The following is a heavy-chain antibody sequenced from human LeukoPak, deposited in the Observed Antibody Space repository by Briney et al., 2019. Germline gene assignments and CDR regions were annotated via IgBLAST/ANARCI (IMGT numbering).Heavy chain of an antibody. Sequence: GGSLRLSCAASGFTFEDYGMSWVRQPPGKGLEWVSGINWNGGSTGYADSVKGRFTISRDNAKNSLYLQMNSLRAEDTAVYYCAELGITMIGGVWGKGTTVTISS. CDR3: AELGITMIGGV. D-gene: IGHD3-10*02. J-gene: IGHJ6*04. V-gene: IGHV3-20*04. CDR1: GFTFEDYG. CDR2: INWNGGST.